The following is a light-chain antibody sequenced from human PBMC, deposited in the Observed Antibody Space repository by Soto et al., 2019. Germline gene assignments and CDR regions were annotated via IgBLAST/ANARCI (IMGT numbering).Light chain of an antibody. J-gene: IGKJ4*01. CDR3: QKYDSAPLT. CDR2: AAS. CDR1: QGIGNY. V-gene: IGKV1-27*01. Sequence: DIQMTQSPSSLSASVGDRVTITCRASQGIGNYLAWYQQKTGKVPNLLIYAASTLQSGVPSRFSGRGSGTDFTLTTSSLQPEDVATYYCQKYDSAPLTFGGGTKVDIK.